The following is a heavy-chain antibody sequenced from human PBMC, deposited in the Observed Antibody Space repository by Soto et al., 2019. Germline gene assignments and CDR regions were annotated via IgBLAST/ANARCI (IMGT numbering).Heavy chain of an antibody. CDR1: GFTFSSYD. J-gene: IGHJ4*02. CDR3: AKENDD. V-gene: IGHV3-23*01. CDR2: ISGSTGST. Sequence: EVQLLESGGGLVQPGGSLRLSCAASGFTFSSYDMSWVRQAPGKGLEWASTISGSTGSTYYADSVKGRFTISRDSSKSTLYLQMDSRRAEDTAVYYCAKENDDWGQGTLVTVSS.